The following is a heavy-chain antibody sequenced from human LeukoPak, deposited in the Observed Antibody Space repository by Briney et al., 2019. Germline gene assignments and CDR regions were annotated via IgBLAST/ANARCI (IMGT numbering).Heavy chain of an antibody. V-gene: IGHV3-15*01. D-gene: IGHD2-15*01. J-gene: IGHJ5*02. CDR3: TTSLYCSGGSCYPVSSDWFDP. CDR2: IKSKTDGGTT. CDR1: GFTFSSYG. Sequence: PGGSLRLSCAASGFTFSSYGMSWVRQAPGKGLEWVGRIKSKTDGGTTDYAAPVKGRFTISRDDSKNTLYLQMNSLKTEDTAVYYCTTSLYCSGGSCYPVSSDWFDPWGQGTLVTVSS.